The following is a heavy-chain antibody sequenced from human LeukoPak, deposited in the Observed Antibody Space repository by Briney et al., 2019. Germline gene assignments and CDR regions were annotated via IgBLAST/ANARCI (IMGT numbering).Heavy chain of an antibody. Sequence: GGSLRLSCAASGFTFSSYSMNWVRQAPGKGLEWVSSISSSSSYIYYADSVKGRFTISRDSAKNSLYLQMNSLRAEDTAVYYCARDRINSAYYDSSGYLPDYWGQGTLVTVSS. CDR2: ISSSSSYI. V-gene: IGHV3-21*01. CDR1: GFTFSSYS. D-gene: IGHD3-22*01. J-gene: IGHJ4*02. CDR3: ARDRINSAYYDSSGYLPDY.